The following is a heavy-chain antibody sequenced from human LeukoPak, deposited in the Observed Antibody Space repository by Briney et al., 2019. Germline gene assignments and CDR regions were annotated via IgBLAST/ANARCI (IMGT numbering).Heavy chain of an antibody. Sequence: GGSLRLSCAASGFTFSSYTMIWVRQAPGKGLEWVPSISSSNDYIYDADSVRGRFTISRDNAKNSLYLQMNSVRAEDTAVYYCAVLQSGTPTHWGQGTLVTVSS. CDR2: ISSSNDYI. D-gene: IGHD3-10*01. V-gene: IGHV3-21*01. J-gene: IGHJ4*02. CDR1: GFTFSSYT. CDR3: AVLQSGTPTH.